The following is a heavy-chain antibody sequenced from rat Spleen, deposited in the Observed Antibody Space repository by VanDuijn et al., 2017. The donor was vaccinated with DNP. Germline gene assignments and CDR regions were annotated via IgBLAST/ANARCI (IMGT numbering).Heavy chain of an antibody. D-gene: IGHD1-5*01. CDR3: ARHRGTTRGPFDY. J-gene: IGHJ2*01. CDR2: INKDSNII. V-gene: IGHV4-2*01. CDR1: GFNFNDYW. Sequence: EVKLVESGGGLVQPGRSLKLSCAASGFNFNDYWMGWVRQAPGKGLEWIGEINKDSNIINYSPSLKDKFTISRDNVQDTLYLQMNKLGSEDTAIYHCARHRGTTRGPFDYWGQGVMVTVSS.